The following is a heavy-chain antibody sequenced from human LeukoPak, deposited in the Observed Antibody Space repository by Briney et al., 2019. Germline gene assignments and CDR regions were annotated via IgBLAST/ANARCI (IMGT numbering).Heavy chain of an antibody. CDR1: GFTFSSYE. D-gene: IGHD3-22*01. Sequence: GGSLRLSCAASGFTFSSYEMNWVRQAPGKGLEWVSYISSSGSTIYYADSVNGRFTTSGDNAKNSLYLQMNSLSAEDTAVYFCARGTYYYDSSGYYSGGFDYWGQGTLVTVSS. CDR2: ISSSGSTI. V-gene: IGHV3-48*03. J-gene: IGHJ4*02. CDR3: ARGTYYYDSSGYYSGGFDY.